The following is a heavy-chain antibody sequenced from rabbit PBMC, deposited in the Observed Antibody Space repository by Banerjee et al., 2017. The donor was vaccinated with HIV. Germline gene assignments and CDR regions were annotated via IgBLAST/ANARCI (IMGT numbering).Heavy chain of an antibody. J-gene: IGHJ6*01. V-gene: IGHV1S45*01. CDR3: ARDTGTSFSSYGMDL. CDR2: INAVTGKT. CDR1: GFSFSNKDV. Sequence: QEQLEESGGGLVKPEGSLKLSCKASGFSFSNKDVMCWVRQAPGQGLEWIACINAVTGKTYYASWAKGRFTISKTSSTTVTLQMTSLTVADTATYFCARDTGTSFSSYGMDLWGPGTLVTVS. D-gene: IGHD7-1*01.